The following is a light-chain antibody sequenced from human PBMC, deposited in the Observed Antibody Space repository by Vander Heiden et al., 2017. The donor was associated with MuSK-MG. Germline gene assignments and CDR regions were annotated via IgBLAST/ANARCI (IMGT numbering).Light chain of an antibody. V-gene: IGKV1-39*01. CDR2: AAS. CDR3: QRCDTTPLT. CDR1: QSISTY. Sequence: DIQMTQSPSSLSASVGDRITITCRASQSISTYLNWYQLKPGKAPKLLIYAASSLQSGVPSRFSGSASGTDFTLTISMLHPEDFTSYYCQRCDTTPLTFGGGTKVAI. J-gene: IGKJ4*01.